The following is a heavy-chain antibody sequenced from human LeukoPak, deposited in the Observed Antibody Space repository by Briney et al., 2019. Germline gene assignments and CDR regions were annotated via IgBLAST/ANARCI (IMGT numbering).Heavy chain of an antibody. J-gene: IGHJ5*02. CDR1: GDSISSSNW. CDR2: IYHSGST. V-gene: IGHV4-4*02. CDR3: ARSFRYSGNNYYFDP. Sequence: PSGTLSLTCAVSGDSISSSNWWSWVRQPPGKGLEWIGQIYHSGSTNYNPSLKSRVTISLDKSKNQFSLELSSVTATDTAVYYCARSFRYSGNNYYFDPWGQGTLVTVSS. D-gene: IGHD5-12*01.